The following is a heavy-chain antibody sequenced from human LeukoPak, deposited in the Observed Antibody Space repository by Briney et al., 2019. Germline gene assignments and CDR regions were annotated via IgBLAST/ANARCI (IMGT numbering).Heavy chain of an antibody. J-gene: IGHJ4*02. CDR2: IRSNSDGGTP. V-gene: IGHV3-15*07. CDR1: GLTFSSHW. Sequence: PGGSLRLSCAASGLTFSSHWMHWVRQAPGEGLEWVGRIRSNSDGGTPDYAAPVKGRFIISREDSRKTVYLQMNSLKTEDTAVYFCTTKVRRGDFDVWGQGTLVTVSP. D-gene: IGHD3-10*01. CDR3: TTKVRRGDFDV.